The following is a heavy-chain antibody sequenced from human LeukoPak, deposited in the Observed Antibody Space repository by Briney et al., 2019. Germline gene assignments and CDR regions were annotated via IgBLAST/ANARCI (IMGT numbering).Heavy chain of an antibody. J-gene: IGHJ4*02. CDR2: IIPIFGTA. V-gene: IGHV1-69*05. CDR1: GGSFSSYA. CDR3: ARDLDGLGYFDY. D-gene: IGHD1-1*01. Sequence: SVKVSCKAFGGSFSSYAISWVRQAPGQGLEWMGRIIPIFGTANYAQKFQGRVTITTDESTSTAYMELSSLRSEDTAVYYCARDLDGLGYFDYWGQGTLVTVSS.